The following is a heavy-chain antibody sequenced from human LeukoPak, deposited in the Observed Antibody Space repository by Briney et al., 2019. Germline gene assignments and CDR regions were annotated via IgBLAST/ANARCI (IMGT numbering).Heavy chain of an antibody. CDR1: GYTFTGYY. J-gene: IGHJ4*02. CDR3: ARDDYGDNSGLFHY. Sequence: ASVKVSCKASGYTFTGYYMHWVRQAPGQGLEWMGWISAYNGNTDYAQKFQGRVTMTTDTSTTTSYMELTSLISDDTAVYYCARDDYGDNSGLFHYWGQGTLVTVSS. CDR2: ISAYNGNT. D-gene: IGHD4-23*01. V-gene: IGHV1-18*04.